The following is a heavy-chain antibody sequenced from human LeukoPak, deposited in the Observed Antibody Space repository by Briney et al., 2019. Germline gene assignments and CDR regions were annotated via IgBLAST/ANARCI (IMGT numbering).Heavy chain of an antibody. Sequence: SETLSLTCTVSGGSIRSYYWSWIRQPPGKGLEWIGYILYSGGTNYNPSLKSRVTISVDTSNNHFSLKLTSVTAADTAVYYCARHGSTLGTYWYFDLWGRGTLVTVSS. J-gene: IGHJ2*01. CDR3: ARHGSTLGTYWYFDL. CDR2: ILYSGGT. V-gene: IGHV4-59*08. CDR1: GGSIRSYY. D-gene: IGHD6-13*01.